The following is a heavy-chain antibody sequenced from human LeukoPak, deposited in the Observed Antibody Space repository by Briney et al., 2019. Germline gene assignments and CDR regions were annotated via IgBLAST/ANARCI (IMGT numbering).Heavy chain of an antibody. J-gene: IGHJ5*02. V-gene: IGHV1-2*02. CDR1: GYTFTGYY. D-gene: IGHD3-22*01. CDR3: ARSLLWGITMILPRVYNWFDP. CDR2: INPNSGGT. Sequence: WASVKVSCKASGYTFTGYYMHWVRQAPGQGLEWMGWINPNSGGTNYAQKFQGRVTMTRDTSISTAYMELSRLRSDDTAVYYCARSLLWGITMILPRVYNWFDPWGQGTLVTVSS.